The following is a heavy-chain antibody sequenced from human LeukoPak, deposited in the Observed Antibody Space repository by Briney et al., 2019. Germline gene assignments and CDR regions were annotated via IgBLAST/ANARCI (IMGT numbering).Heavy chain of an antibody. V-gene: IGHV1-2*02. CDR2: INPDSGGT. CDR1: GYTFTGYD. J-gene: IGHJ4*02. CDR3: ARGSAGLPYYSDY. Sequence: ASVKVSCKASGYTFTGYDMNWVRQAPGQGLEWTGWINPDSGGTHYAQKFQGRVTMTRDTSISTAYMELSRLRSDDTAVYYCARGSAGLPYYSDYWGQGTLVTVSS.